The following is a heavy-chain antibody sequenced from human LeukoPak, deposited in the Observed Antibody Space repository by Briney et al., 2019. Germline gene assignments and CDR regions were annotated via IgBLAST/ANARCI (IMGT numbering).Heavy chain of an antibody. D-gene: IGHD3-22*01. CDR1: GDSLTGYY. Sequence: SETLSLTCTVSGDSLTGYYWGWIREPPGKGLEWSGNIYYTGNTYYNPSLKSRVTISLETSKNQFSLKVISMTAADTAVYYCTQSDGSGLIRICGRGTMVTVSS. J-gene: IGHJ3*02. CDR3: TQSDGSGLIRI. V-gene: IGHV4-39*07. CDR2: IYYTGNT.